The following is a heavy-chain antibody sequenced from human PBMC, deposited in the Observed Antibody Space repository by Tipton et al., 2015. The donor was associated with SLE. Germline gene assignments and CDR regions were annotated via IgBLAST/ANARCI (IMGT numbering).Heavy chain of an antibody. Sequence: TLSLTCTVSGYSISSGYYWGWIRQPPGKGLEWIGSIYHSGSTYYNPSLKSRVTISVDTSKNQFSLKLSSVTAADTAVYYCARGAYDFWSGYYNDAFDIWGQGTMVTVSS. V-gene: IGHV4-38-2*02. CDR1: GYSISSGYY. CDR2: IYHSGST. J-gene: IGHJ3*02. D-gene: IGHD3-3*01. CDR3: ARGAYDFWSGYYNDAFDI.